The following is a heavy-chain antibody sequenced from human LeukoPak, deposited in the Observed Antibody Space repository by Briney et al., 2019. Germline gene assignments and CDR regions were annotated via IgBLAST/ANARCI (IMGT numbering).Heavy chain of an antibody. J-gene: IGHJ5*02. CDR1: GYTFSTYG. D-gene: IGHD6-13*01. CDR3: SRGARIAAVANWFDP. CDR2: ISTYNGNT. V-gene: IGHV1-18*01. Sequence: GASVKVSCKASGYTFSTYGISWVRQAPGQGLEWVGWISTYNGNTNYAQKLQGRVTLTTDTSTSTAYMELRSLRSDDTAVYYCSRGARIAAVANWFDPWGQGTLVTVSS.